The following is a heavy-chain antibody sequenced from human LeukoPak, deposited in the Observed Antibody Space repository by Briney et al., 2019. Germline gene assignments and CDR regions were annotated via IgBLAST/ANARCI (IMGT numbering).Heavy chain of an antibody. V-gene: IGHV4-39*01. J-gene: IGHJ4*02. CDR2: INYSGST. Sequence: SETLSLTCTVSGGSASSTTYYWSWIRQPPGKGLEWIASINYSGSTYYNPSLKSRVTISVDTSENQFSLKLSSVTAADTAVYYCARYVVYGSGKYYDYWGQGTLVTVSS. CDR1: GGSASSTTYY. CDR3: ARYVVYGSGKYYDY. D-gene: IGHD3-10*01.